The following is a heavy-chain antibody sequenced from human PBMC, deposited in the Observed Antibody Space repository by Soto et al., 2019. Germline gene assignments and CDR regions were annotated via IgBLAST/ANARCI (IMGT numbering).Heavy chain of an antibody. J-gene: IGHJ6*02. V-gene: IGHV3-33*01. D-gene: IGHD3-22*01. CDR3: ATNLITYYYDGSGPAYYSYGMDV. Sequence: GGSLRLSCAASGFTFSSYGMHWARQAPGKGLEWVAVIWYDGSNKYYADSVKGRFTVSRDNSKNTLYLEMNSLRAEDTAVFYCATNLITYYYDGSGPAYYSYGMDVCGQGPTAPVPS. CDR1: GFTFSSYG. CDR2: IWYDGSNK.